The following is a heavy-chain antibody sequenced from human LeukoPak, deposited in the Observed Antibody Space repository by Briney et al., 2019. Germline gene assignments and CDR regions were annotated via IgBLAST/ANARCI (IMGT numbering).Heavy chain of an antibody. J-gene: IGHJ4*02. Sequence: GGSLRLSCAASGFTFSSYSMNWVRQAPGKGLEWVSYISSCSSTIYYADSVKGRFTISRDNAKNSLYLQMNSLRAEDTAVYYCARVGKDYDFWSGYPDYWGQGTLVTVSS. V-gene: IGHV3-48*01. CDR1: GFTFSSYS. D-gene: IGHD3-3*01. CDR3: ARVGKDYDFWSGYPDY. CDR2: ISSCSSTI.